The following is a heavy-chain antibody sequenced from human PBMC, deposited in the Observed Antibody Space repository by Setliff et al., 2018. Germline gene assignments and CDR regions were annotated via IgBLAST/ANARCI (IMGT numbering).Heavy chain of an antibody. Sequence: GASVKVSCKDSGYTFTSYGISWVRQAPGQGLEWMGWISGYNGNTNYAQKIQGRVTMTTDTSTSTAYMEVRSLRSDDTAVYYCARDIATGGYTYGFFYWGQGTMVTVSS. CDR1: GYTFTSYG. V-gene: IGHV1-18*01. D-gene: IGHD5-18*01. J-gene: IGHJ4*02. CDR2: ISGYNGNT. CDR3: ARDIATGGYTYGFFY.